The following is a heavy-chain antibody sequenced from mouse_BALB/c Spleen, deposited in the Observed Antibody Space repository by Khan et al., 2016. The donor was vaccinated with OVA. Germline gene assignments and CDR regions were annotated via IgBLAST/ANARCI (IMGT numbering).Heavy chain of an antibody. D-gene: IGHD2-3*01. V-gene: IGHV1S34*01. CDR2: VSCYNGAT. CDR3: ARDGYSYALDY. J-gene: IGHJ4*01. Sequence: LVKTGASVKISCKASGYPFTSYYIHWVKQSHGRSLEWIGFVSCYNGATSYNQRFKGKATITVDTSSRTAYMQFNGLTSDDSAVYYCARDGYSYALDYWGQGTSVTVSS. CDR1: GYPFTSYY.